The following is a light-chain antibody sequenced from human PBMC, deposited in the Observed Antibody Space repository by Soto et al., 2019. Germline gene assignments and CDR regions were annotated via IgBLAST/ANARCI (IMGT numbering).Light chain of an antibody. CDR2: DAS. V-gene: IGKV1-33*01. CDR3: QQYDNLPLT. Sequence: EIPMTQSASTLCATAGDRVNMXCRASQSSSSRLGWYQQRPGKAPKHLIYDASNLEQGGPSRFSGSGSGTDFTSTISSLQPEDIATYYRQQYDNLPLTVGGGTKVDIK. J-gene: IGKJ4*01. CDR1: QSSSSR.